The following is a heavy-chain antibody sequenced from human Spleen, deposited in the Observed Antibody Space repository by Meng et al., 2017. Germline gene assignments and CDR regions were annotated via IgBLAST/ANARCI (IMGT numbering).Heavy chain of an antibody. CDR2: INHSGST. Sequence: VQPQHWGARLLKPSATLPRTSVVAVGSVSDYNWSWIRQPPGKGLEWIGEINHSGSTNYNPSLESRATISVDTSQSNLSLKLSSVTAADSAVYYCARGPTTMAHDFDYWGQGTLVTVSS. CDR3: ARGPTTMAHDFDY. J-gene: IGHJ4*02. D-gene: IGHD4-11*01. V-gene: IGHV4-34*01. CDR1: VGSVSDYN.